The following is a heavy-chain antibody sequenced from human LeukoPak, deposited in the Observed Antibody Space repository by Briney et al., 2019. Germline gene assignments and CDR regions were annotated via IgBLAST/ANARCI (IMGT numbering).Heavy chain of an antibody. J-gene: IGHJ6*03. V-gene: IGHV3-21*01. CDR3: VRGSLASGVVVYYYYYLDV. D-gene: IGHD3-3*01. Sequence: GGSLRLSCAGSGVTFSGYSMNWVRQAPGKGLEWVSAITATGLHIYYADSVKGRFTISRDNAKNSLYLQMNSLRAEDTAVYYCVRGSLASGVVVYYYYYLDVWGKGTTVTVSS. CDR2: ITATGLHI. CDR1: GVTFSGYS.